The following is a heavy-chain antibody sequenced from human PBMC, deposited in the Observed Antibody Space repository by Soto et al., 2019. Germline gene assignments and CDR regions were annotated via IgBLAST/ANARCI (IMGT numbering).Heavy chain of an antibody. J-gene: IGHJ6*02. Sequence: ASVKVSCKASGYTFTSYYMHWVRQAPGQGLEWMGIINPSGGSTSYAQKFQGRVTMTRDTSTSTVYMELSSLRSEDTAVYYCARDGSEAGTPDGAYYYYGMDVWGQGTTVTVSS. D-gene: IGHD1-1*01. CDR2: INPSGGST. V-gene: IGHV1-46*01. CDR3: ARDGSEAGTPDGAYYYYGMDV. CDR1: GYTFTSYY.